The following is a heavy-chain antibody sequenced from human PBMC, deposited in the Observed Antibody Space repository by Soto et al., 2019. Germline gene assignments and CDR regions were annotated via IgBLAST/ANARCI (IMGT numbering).Heavy chain of an antibody. CDR1: GFSFSNYE. D-gene: IGHD2-15*01. J-gene: IGHJ6*02. CDR2: ISSSSRTI. CDR3: AREKVEVYCSGGSCYGRAYYYYGMDV. V-gene: IGHV3-48*03. Sequence: PGGSLRLSCAASGFSFSNYEMNWVRQAPGEGLEWVSYISSSSRTIYYADSVRGRFTISRDNAKNSVYLQMNSLRAEDTAVYYCAREKVEVYCSGGSCYGRAYYYYGMDVWGQGTTVTVSS.